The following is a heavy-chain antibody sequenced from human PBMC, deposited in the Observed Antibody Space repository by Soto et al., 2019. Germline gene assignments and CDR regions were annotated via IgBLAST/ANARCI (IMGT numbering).Heavy chain of an antibody. CDR2: ISAYNGNT. Sequence: QDHLVQSGPEVKKPGASVKVSCKASGYIFTNYGINWVRQAPGQGLEWMGWISAYNGNTNFAQTVQGRLTMTTDTPTATSYMELRSLTYDDTAVYFCARSSASGSHGLDDNGMDVWGQGTTVTVSS. CDR1: GYIFTNYG. J-gene: IGHJ6*02. D-gene: IGHD1-26*01. V-gene: IGHV1-18*04. CDR3: ARSSASGSHGLDDNGMDV.